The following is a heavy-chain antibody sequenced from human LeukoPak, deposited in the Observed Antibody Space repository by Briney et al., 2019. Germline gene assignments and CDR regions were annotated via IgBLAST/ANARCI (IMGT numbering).Heavy chain of an antibody. J-gene: IGHJ3*02. CDR1: GFTFSSFW. D-gene: IGHD1-26*01. CDR2: VHKDGIST. Sequence: GGSPRLSCSASGFTFSSFWMHWVRQAPGKGLVWVSHVHKDGISTTYTDSVKGRFTISRDNAKNTVDLQMNSLRAEDTGVYYCARGGSGCFDIWGQGTMVTVSS. CDR3: ARGGSGCFDI. V-gene: IGHV3-74*03.